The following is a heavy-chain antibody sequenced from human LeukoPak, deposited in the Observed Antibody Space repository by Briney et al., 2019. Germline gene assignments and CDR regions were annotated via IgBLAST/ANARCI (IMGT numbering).Heavy chain of an antibody. J-gene: IGHJ4*02. D-gene: IGHD3-3*01. CDR3: ARDAGVGSPDY. Sequence: ASVKVSCKASGYTFTGYYMHWVRQAPGQGLEWMGWINPNSGGTNYAQRFQGRVTMTRDTSISTAYMELSRLRSDDTAVYHCARDAGVGSPDYWGQGTLVTVSS. CDR2: INPNSGGT. V-gene: IGHV1-2*02. CDR1: GYTFTGYY.